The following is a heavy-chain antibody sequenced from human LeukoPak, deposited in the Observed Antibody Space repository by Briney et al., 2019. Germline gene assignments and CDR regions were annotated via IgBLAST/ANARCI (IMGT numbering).Heavy chain of an antibody. CDR1: GFTFNSYW. V-gene: IGHV3-74*01. CDR2: INSDGSNT. D-gene: IGHD3-10*01. CDR3: ARDSGSYNY. Sequence: PGGSLRLSCAASGFTFNSYWMHWVRQAPGKGLVWVSHINSDGSNTDYADSVKGRFTISRDNAKNTLYLQMNSLRAEDTAVYYCARDSGSYNYWGQGTLVTVSS. J-gene: IGHJ4*02.